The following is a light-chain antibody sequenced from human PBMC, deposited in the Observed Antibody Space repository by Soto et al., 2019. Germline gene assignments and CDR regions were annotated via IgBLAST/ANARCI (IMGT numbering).Light chain of an antibody. CDR1: QSISSW. V-gene: IGKV3-20*01. CDR2: GAS. J-gene: IGKJ3*01. CDR3: QQYGSSPFT. Sequence: TQSPSTLSASVGDTVTITCRASQSISSWLAWYQQKPGQAPRLLIYGASSRATGIADRFSGSGSGTDFTLTISRLEPEDVAVYYCQQYGSSPFTFGPGTKVDI.